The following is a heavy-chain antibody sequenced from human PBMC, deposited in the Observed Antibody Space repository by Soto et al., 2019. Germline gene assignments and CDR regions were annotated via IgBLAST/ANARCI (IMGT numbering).Heavy chain of an antibody. D-gene: IGHD3-3*01. CDR1: GGSISSYYW. CDR3: AHISTIFVN. V-gene: IGHV2-5*01. J-gene: IGHJ4*02. Sequence: TLSLTCTVSGGSISSYYWSWIRQPPGKALEWLALIYWNDDKRYSPSLKSRLTITKDTSKNQVVLTMTNMDPVDTATYYCAHISTIFVNWGQGTLVTAPQ. CDR2: IYWNDDK.